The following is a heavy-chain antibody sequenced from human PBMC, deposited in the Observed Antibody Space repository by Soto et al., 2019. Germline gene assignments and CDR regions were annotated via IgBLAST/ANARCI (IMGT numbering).Heavy chain of an antibody. CDR3: ARGVGCTNGVCLYYYYYYMDV. CDR1: GGSFSGYY. J-gene: IGHJ6*03. D-gene: IGHD2-8*01. V-gene: IGHV4-34*01. CDR2: INHSGST. Sequence: KPSETLSLTCAVYGGSFSGYYWSWIRQPPGKGLEWIGEINHSGSTNYNPSLKSRVTISVDTSKNQFSLKLSSVTAADTAVYYCARGVGCTNGVCLYYYYYYMDVWGKGTTVTVSS.